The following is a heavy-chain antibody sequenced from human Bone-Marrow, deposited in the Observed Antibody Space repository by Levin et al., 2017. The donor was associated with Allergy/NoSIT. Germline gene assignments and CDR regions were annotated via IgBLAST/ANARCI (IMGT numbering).Heavy chain of an antibody. J-gene: IGHJ4*02. D-gene: IGHD2-15*01. CDR1: GDSISSGDDY. CDR3: ARCSGGTCYSGLDS. V-gene: IGHV4-30-4*01. Sequence: SETLSLTCTVSGDSISSGDDYWSWIRQSPGKGLEWIGYIYYSGSTSYNPSLKSRVLMSVDTSKNHFSLRLGSATAADTAVYYCARCSGGTCYSGLDSWGQGTLVTVSS. CDR2: IYYSGST.